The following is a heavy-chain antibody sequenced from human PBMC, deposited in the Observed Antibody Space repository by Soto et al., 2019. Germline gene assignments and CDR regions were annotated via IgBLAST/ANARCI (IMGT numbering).Heavy chain of an antibody. J-gene: IGHJ5*02. D-gene: IGHD1-1*01. Sequence: PRESLKISCLGSGYKFTTYWINWVRQKPGKGLEWMGIIYPGDSDTRYSPSFQGQVTISVDKSINTAYLQWSSLKASDSGIYYCERSDKWNHPTNSFDPWGPGTLVTVSS. V-gene: IGHV5-51*01. CDR1: GYKFTTYW. CDR3: ERSDKWNHPTNSFDP. CDR2: IYPGDSDT.